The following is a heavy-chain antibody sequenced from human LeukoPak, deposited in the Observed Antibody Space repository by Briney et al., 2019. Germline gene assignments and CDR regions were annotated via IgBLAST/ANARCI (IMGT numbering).Heavy chain of an antibody. CDR3: AGASIAVAGPHFDY. CDR2: INHSGST. V-gene: IGHV4-34*01. J-gene: IGHJ4*02. CDR1: GESFSGYY. Sequence: SETLSLTCTGSGESFSGYYWSWIRQPPGKGLEWIGEINHSGSTNYNPSLKSRVTISVDTSKNQFSLKLSSVTAADTAVYYCAGASIAVAGPHFDYWGQGTLVTVSS. D-gene: IGHD6-19*01.